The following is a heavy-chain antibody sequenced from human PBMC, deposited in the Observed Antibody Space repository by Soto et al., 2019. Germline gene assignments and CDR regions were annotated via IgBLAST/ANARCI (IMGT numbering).Heavy chain of an antibody. Sequence: SETLSLTCSVSGGSIGSGGYYWSWIRQHPGKGLEWIAYISYGGNTYYNPSLKSRVTLSVDTSKNHFSLKLRSVTAADTAVYYCARGDSSSWYRYFDYWGQGTLVTVSS. CDR3: ARGDSSSWYRYFDY. CDR1: GGSIGSGGYY. V-gene: IGHV4-31*03. J-gene: IGHJ4*02. D-gene: IGHD6-13*01. CDR2: ISYGGNT.